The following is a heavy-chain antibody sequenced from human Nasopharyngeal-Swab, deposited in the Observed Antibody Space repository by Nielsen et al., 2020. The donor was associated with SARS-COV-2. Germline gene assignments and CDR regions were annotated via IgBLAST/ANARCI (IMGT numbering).Heavy chain of an antibody. CDR3: ARARSYGSGRNPKGGGNFDY. V-gene: IGHV4-39*01. J-gene: IGHJ4*02. D-gene: IGHD3-10*01. Sequence: RQASGKGLEWIGSIYYSGSTYYNPSLKSRVTISVDTSKNQFSLKLSSVTAADTAVYYCARARSYGSGRNPKGGGNFDYWGQGTLVTVSS. CDR2: IYYSGST.